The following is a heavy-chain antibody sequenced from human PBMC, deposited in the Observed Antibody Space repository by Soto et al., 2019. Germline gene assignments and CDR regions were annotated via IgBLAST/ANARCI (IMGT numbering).Heavy chain of an antibody. D-gene: IGHD5-18*01. CDR2: IDPSDSYT. Sequence: GESLKISCKGSGYSLTSYWISWVRQMPGKGLEWMGRIDPSDSYTNYSPSFQGHVTISADKSISTAYLQWSSLKASDTAMYYCAICGYSYGIYFDYRGQGTLVTASS. J-gene: IGHJ4*02. CDR1: GYSLTSYW. V-gene: IGHV5-10-1*01. CDR3: AICGYSYGIYFDY.